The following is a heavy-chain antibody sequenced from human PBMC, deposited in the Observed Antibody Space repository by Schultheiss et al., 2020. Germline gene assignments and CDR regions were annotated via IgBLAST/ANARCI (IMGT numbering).Heavy chain of an antibody. J-gene: IGHJ3*02. CDR1: GFSFSSYG. CDR2: ISYDRSNK. CDR3: AKEPKYSGSYYIFAFDI. D-gene: IGHD1-26*01. V-gene: IGHV3-30*18. Sequence: GGSLRLSCAASGFSFSSYGMHWVRQAPGKGLEWVAVISYDRSNKYYADSVKGRFTISRDNSKNTLYLQMNSLRAEDTAVYYCAKEPKYSGSYYIFAFDIWGQGTKVTVSS.